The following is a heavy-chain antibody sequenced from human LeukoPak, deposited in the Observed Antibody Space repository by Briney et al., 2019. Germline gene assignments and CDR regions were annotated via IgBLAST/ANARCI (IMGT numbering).Heavy chain of an antibody. V-gene: IGHV3-33*08. CDR3: ARDVIDYYGSGSYQPWFDP. D-gene: IGHD3-10*01. Sequence: GGSLRLSCAASGFTFSSYSMNWVRQAPGKGLEWVAVIWYDGSNKYYADSVKGRFTISRDNSKNTLYLQMNSLRAEDTAVYYCARDVIDYYGSGSYQPWFDPWGQGTLVTVSS. J-gene: IGHJ5*02. CDR1: GFTFSSYS. CDR2: IWYDGSNK.